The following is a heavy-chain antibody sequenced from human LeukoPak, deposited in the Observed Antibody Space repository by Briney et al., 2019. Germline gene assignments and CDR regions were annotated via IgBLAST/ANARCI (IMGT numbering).Heavy chain of an antibody. CDR2: IYYSGST. Sequence: PSETLSLTCTVSGGSVSSGSYYWSWIRQPPGKGLEWIGYIYYSGSTNYNPSLKSRVTISVDTSKNQFSLKLSSVTAADTAVYYCARGRSGGWSGYYVGSDWGQGTLVTVSS. V-gene: IGHV4-61*01. J-gene: IGHJ4*02. CDR3: ARGRSGGWSGYYVGSD. D-gene: IGHD3-3*01. CDR1: GGSVSSGSYY.